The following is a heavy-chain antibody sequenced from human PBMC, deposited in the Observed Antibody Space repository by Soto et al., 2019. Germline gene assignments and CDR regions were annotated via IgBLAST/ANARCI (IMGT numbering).Heavy chain of an antibody. CDR3: ARDGRVVDTGMDV. Sequence: QVQLVESGGGVVQPGRSLRHSCAASGFTFSSYAMHWVRQAPGKGLEWVAVISYDGSNKYYADSVKGRFTISRDNSKNTLYLQMNSLRAEDTAVYYCARDGRVVDTGMDVWGQGTTVTVSS. D-gene: IGHD2-21*01. CDR1: GFTFSSYA. CDR2: ISYDGSNK. J-gene: IGHJ6*02. V-gene: IGHV3-30-3*01.